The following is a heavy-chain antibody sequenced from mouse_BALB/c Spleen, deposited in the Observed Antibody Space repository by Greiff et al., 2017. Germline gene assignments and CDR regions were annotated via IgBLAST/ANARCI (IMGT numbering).Heavy chain of an antibody. CDR1: GFDFSRYW. Sequence: EVKLQESGGGLVQPGGSLKLSCAASGFDFSRYWMSWVRQAPGKGLEWIGEINPDSSTINYTPSLKDKFIISRDNAKNTLYLQMSKVRSEDTALYYCARPGGNYVAWFAYWGQGTLVTVSA. CDR3: ARPGGNYVAWFAY. CDR2: INPDSSTI. J-gene: IGHJ3*01. V-gene: IGHV4-1*02. D-gene: IGHD2-1*01.